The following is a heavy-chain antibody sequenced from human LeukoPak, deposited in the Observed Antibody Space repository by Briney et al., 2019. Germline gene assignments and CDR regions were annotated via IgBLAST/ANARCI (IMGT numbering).Heavy chain of an antibody. J-gene: IGHJ4*02. CDR2: IYYSGST. CDR3: ARGNRAPYYFDY. V-gene: IGHV4-31*03. Sequence: PSQTLSLTCTVSGGSISSGGYYWSWLRQHPGKGLEWIVYIYYSGSTYYNPSLKSRFTISVYTSKNKFSLKLSSVTAADTAVYYCARGNRAPYYFDYWGQGTLVTVSS. CDR1: GGSISSGGYY.